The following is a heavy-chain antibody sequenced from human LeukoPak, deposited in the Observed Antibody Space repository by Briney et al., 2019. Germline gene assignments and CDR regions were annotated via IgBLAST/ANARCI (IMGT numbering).Heavy chain of an antibody. CDR2: ISWNSGSI. CDR1: GFTFDDYA. Sequence: GGSLRLSCAASGFTFDDYAIHWVRQAPGKGLEWVSSISWNSGSIGYADSVKGRFTISRVNAKNSLYLQMNSLRAEDTAVYYCVRERPTYYDSSGPIDFWGQGTLVTVSS. D-gene: IGHD3-22*01. CDR3: VRERPTYYDSSGPIDF. J-gene: IGHJ4*02. V-gene: IGHV3-9*01.